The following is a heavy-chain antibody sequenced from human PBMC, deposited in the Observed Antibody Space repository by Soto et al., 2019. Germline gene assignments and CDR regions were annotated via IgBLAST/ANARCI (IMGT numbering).Heavy chain of an antibody. CDR3: ARTGPFVVVPAATFDY. Sequence: QLQLQESGPGLAKPSETLSLTCTVSGGSISSSSYYWGWIRQPPGKGLEWIGSIYYTGSTFYNPSLKTRVTISVDTSKNQFSLKLSSVTAADTAVYYCARTGPFVVVPAATFDYWGQGTLVTVSS. V-gene: IGHV4-39*01. J-gene: IGHJ4*02. CDR1: GGSISSSSYY. D-gene: IGHD2-2*01. CDR2: IYYTGST.